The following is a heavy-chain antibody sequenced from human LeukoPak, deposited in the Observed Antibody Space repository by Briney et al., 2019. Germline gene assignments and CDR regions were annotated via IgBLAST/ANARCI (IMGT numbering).Heavy chain of an antibody. CDR2: INSDGSSE. CDR3: AKVGPRGFDAFDI. J-gene: IGHJ3*02. D-gene: IGHD3/OR15-3a*01. V-gene: IGHV3-74*01. Sequence: GGSLRLSCAASGFTFRTYWMHWVRQAPGKGLVWVSRINSDGSSESYADFVKGRFAISRDNAKNTLYLQMNSPRVEDTAVYYCAKVGPRGFDAFDIWGQGTMVTVSS. CDR1: GFTFRTYW.